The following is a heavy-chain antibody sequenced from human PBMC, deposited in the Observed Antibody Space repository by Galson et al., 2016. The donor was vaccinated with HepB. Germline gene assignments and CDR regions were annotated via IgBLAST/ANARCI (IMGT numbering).Heavy chain of an antibody. CDR2: ISITSGYK. CDR1: GFTFSTYS. J-gene: IGHJ2*01. CDR3: ARPPEGDRRYFDL. V-gene: IGHV3-21*01. D-gene: IGHD3-16*01. Sequence: SLRLSCAASGFTFSTYSMNWVRQAPGKGLEWVSFISITSGYKYYADSLKGRGTISRGSAKNSLYLQMNSLRAEDTAVYYCARPPEGDRRYFDLRGRGTLVTVSS.